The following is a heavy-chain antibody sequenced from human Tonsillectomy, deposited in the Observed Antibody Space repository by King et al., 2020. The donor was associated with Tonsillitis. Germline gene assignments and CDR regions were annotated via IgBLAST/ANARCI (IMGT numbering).Heavy chain of an antibody. D-gene: IGHD5-24*01. CDR2: ISWNSGSI. V-gene: IGHV3-9*01. CDR1: GFTFDDYA. Sequence: DVQLVESGGGLVQPGRSLRLSCAAAGFTFDDYAMHWVRQAPGEGLEWVAGISWNSGSIGYADSVKGRFTISRDNAKYSLYLQMNSLRAEDTALYFCAKDTIGGDGYNFHYWGQGTLVTVSS. CDR3: AKDTIGGDGYNFHY. J-gene: IGHJ4*02.